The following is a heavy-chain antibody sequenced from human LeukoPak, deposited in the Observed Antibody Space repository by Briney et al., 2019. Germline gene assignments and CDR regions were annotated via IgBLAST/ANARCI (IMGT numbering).Heavy chain of an antibody. CDR3: ARVGDHYHWYLDV. V-gene: IGHV3-53*01. CDR1: GFSVSTNY. Sequence: GGSLRLSCAASGFSVSTNYMNWVRQAPGKGLEWVSILYSGDGTYYADSVKGRFIVSRDNSKNTLYLQMNALRVEDTAVYYCARVGDHYHWYLDVWGRGTLVTVSS. D-gene: IGHD3-10*01. CDR2: LYSGDGT. J-gene: IGHJ2*01.